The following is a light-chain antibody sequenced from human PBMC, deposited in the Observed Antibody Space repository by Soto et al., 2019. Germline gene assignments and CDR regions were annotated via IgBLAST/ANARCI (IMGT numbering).Light chain of an antibody. Sequence: QSALTQPSSPSGSPGQSVTISCTGTSSDVGGYNYVSWYQQYPGRAPKLMIYEVTKRPSGVPDRFSGSKSGNTASLTVSGLQAEDEADYYCSSYAASNNFYFVFGGGTELTVL. V-gene: IGLV2-8*01. CDR2: EVT. J-gene: IGLJ3*02. CDR1: SSDVGGYNY. CDR3: SSYAASNNFYFV.